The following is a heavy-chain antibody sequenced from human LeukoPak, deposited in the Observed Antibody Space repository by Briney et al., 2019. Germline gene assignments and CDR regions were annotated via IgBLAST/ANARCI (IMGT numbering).Heavy chain of an antibody. D-gene: IGHD3-16*01. CDR3: ARENYVWGTFDY. CDR1: GYTFTSNY. V-gene: IGHV1-46*01. Sequence: ASVKVSCKASGYTFTSNYIHWVRQAPGQGLEWMGMIYPRDGSTSYAQKFQGRVTVTRDTSTSTVYMELSSLRSEDTAVYYCARENYVWGTFDYWGQGTLVTVSS. J-gene: IGHJ4*02. CDR2: IYPRDGST.